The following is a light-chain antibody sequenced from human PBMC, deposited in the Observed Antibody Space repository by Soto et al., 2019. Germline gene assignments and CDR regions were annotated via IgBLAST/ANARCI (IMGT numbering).Light chain of an antibody. CDR2: GAS. CDR3: QKYDSAPFT. CDR1: QGISNY. J-gene: IGKJ3*01. Sequence: DIQMTQSPSSLSAYLGDRVTITCRASQGISNYLAWYQQKPGRLPKLLLFGASTLQSGVPARFSGSGSGTLFTLTINGLLPEDVATYYCQKYDSAPFTFGPGTKVEFK. V-gene: IGKV1-27*01.